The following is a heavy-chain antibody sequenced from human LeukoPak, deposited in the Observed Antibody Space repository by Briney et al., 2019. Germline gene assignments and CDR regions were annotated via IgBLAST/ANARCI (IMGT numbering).Heavy chain of an antibody. CDR2: INSDGSST. CDR1: GFTFSYYW. J-gene: IGHJ3*02. V-gene: IGHV3-74*01. D-gene: IGHD3-22*01. CDR3: ARHPHYYDSSGYYVDDAFDI. Sequence: GGSLRLSCAASGFTFSYYWMHWVRQAPGKGLVWVSRINSDGSSTSYADSEKGRFTISRDNAKNTLYLQMNSLRAEDTAVYYCARHPHYYDSSGYYVDDAFDIWGQGTMATVSS.